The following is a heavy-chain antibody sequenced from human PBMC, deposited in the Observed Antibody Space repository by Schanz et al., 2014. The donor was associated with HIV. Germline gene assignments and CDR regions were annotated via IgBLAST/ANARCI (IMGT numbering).Heavy chain of an antibody. CDR1: GFTFHDYA. D-gene: IGHD6-19*01. V-gene: IGHV3-21*06. CDR3: ARGSWYSSGWVDDQYYYDVDV. CDR2: ISSSSGYI. J-gene: IGHJ6*02. Sequence: QLVESGGDLVQPGRSLRLSCAATGFTFHDYAMHWVRQAPGKGLEWVSSISSSSGYIYYADSVKGRFTISRDNSKNSVFLQMDRLRAEDTAVYYCARGSWYSSGWVDDQYYYDVDVWGQGTTVTVSS.